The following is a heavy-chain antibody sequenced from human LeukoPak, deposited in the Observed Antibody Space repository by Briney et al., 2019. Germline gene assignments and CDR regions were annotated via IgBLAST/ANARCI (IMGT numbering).Heavy chain of an antibody. D-gene: IGHD3-22*01. CDR1: LYTFSGYY. Sequence: ASVKDSCKGSLYTFSGYYTHVVRQAPGRGREWMGCINYKRGATNYAQGVQGRVTMTRDTSITIFYMELRSLRTDETAVDCCARALRYDDSSGYYAEGGQGTLHTVS. V-gene: IGHV1-2*02. J-gene: IGHJ4*02. CDR2: INYKRGAT. CDR3: ARALRYDDSSGYYAE.